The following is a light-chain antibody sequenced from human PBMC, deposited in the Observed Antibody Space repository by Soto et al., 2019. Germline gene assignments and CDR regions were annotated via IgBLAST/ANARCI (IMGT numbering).Light chain of an antibody. J-gene: IGLJ2*01. CDR3: SSYTSSTPLVI. CDR2: DGS. V-gene: IGLV2-14*01. Sequence: QSVLTQPASVSGSPGQSITISCTGTSSDVGGYNYVSWYQQYPGKAPKLMIYDGSNRPSGVSNRFSGSKSGNTASLTISGLQAEDEADYYCSSYTSSTPLVIFGGGTKLTVL. CDR1: SSDVGGYNY.